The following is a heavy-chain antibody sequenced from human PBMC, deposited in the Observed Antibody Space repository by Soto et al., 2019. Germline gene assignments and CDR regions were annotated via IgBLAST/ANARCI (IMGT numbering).Heavy chain of an antibody. J-gene: IGHJ6*02. D-gene: IGHD2-2*01. CDR2: ISSSSSYI. V-gene: IGHV3-21*01. Sequence: PGGSLRLSCAASGFTFSSYSMNWVRQAPGKGLEWVSSISSSSSYIYYADSVKGRFTISRDNAKNSLYLQMNSLRAEDTAVYYCARDVVPAAIVVYYYGMDVWGQGTTVTVSS. CDR1: GFTFSSYS. CDR3: ARDVVPAAIVVYYYGMDV.